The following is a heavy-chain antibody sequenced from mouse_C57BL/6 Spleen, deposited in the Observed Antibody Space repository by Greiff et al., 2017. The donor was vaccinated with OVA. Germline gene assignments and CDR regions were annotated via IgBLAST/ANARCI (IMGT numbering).Heavy chain of an antibody. CDR1: GYTFTDYN. D-gene: IGHD1-1*01. Sequence: EVQLQQSGPELVKPGASVKMSCKASGYTFTDYNMHWVKQSHGKSLEWIGYINPNNGGTSYNQKFKGKATLTVNKSSSTAYMELRSLTSEDSAVYYCARFPLLLRSLYFDYWGQGTTLTVSS. V-gene: IGHV1-22*01. CDR2: INPNNGGT. CDR3: ARFPLLLRSLYFDY. J-gene: IGHJ2*01.